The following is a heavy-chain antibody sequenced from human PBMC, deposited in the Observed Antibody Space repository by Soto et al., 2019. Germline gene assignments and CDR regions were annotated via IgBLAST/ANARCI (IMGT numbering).Heavy chain of an antibody. V-gene: IGHV5-51*01. CDR2: IYPGDSDT. J-gene: IGHJ4*02. D-gene: IGHD2-15*01. Sequence: PGESLKISCKGSGYSFTSYWIGWVRQMPGKGLEWMGIIYPGDSDTRYSPSFQGQVTISADKSISTAYLQWSSLKASDTAMYYCARHSSGYCSGGSCLFDYWGQGTLVTVSS. CDR1: GYSFTSYW. CDR3: ARHSSGYCSGGSCLFDY.